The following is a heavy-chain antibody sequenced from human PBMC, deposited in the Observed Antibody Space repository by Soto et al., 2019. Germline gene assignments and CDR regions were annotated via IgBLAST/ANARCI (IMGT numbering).Heavy chain of an antibody. CDR1: GFTLGNYW. CDR2: INDYGTTI. Sequence: GGSLRLSCAASGFTLGNYWMHWVRQAPGKGLVWVSRINDYGTTINYAESVEGRFIISRDDAKSEVYLQMNNLRASDTAMYYCARGTYYYDSSGYPGLDYWGKGTLVTVSS. CDR3: ARGTYYYDSSGYPGLDY. V-gene: IGHV3-74*01. D-gene: IGHD3-22*01. J-gene: IGHJ4*02.